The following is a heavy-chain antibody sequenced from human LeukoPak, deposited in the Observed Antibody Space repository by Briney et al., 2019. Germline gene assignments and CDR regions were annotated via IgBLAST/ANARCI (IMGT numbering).Heavy chain of an antibody. J-gene: IGHJ4*02. CDR1: GGSISSYY. CDR3: ARDHSGWHYFDY. CDR2: IYYSGST. V-gene: IGHV4-59*06. D-gene: IGHD6-19*01. Sequence: SETLSLTCTVSGGSISSYYWSWIRQHPGKGLEWIGYIYYSGSTYYNPSLKSRVTISVDTSKNQFSLKLSSVTAADTAVYYCARDHSGWHYFDYWGQGTLVTVSS.